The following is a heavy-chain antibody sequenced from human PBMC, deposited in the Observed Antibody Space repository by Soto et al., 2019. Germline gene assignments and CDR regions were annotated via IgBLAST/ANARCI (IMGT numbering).Heavy chain of an antibody. CDR1: GFTFSSYG. CDR3: AKALGGNWFDP. J-gene: IGHJ5*02. Sequence: QVQLVESGGGVVQPGRSLRLSCAASGFTFSSYGMHWVRQAPGKGLEWVAVISYDGSNKYYADSVKGRFTSSRDNSKNTLYLQMNSLRAEDTAVYYCAKALGGNWFDPWGQGTLVTVSS. CDR2: ISYDGSNK. D-gene: IGHD1-26*01. V-gene: IGHV3-30*18.